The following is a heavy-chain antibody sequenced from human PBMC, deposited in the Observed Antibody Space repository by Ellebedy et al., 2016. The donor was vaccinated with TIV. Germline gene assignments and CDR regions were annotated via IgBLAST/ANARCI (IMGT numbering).Heavy chain of an antibody. D-gene: IGHD3-3*01. CDR2: INHSGST. V-gene: IGHV4-34*01. CDR3: ARGYDDGYFDY. CDR1: GGSFSGYY. Sequence: SETLSLXXAVYGGSFSGYYWSWIRQPPGKGLEWIREINHSGSTNYNPSLKSRVTISVDTSKNQFSLKLSSVTAADTAVYYCARGYDDGYFDYWGQGTLVTVSS. J-gene: IGHJ4*02.